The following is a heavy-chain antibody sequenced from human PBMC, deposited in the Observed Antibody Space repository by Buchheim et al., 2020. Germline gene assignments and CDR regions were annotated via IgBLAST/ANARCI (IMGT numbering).Heavy chain of an antibody. V-gene: IGHV3-30*18. Sequence: QVQLVESGGGVVQPGRSLRLSCAASGFTFSSYGMHWVRQAPGKGLEWVAVISYDGSNKYYADSVKGRFTISRDNSKNTLYLQMNSLRAEDTAVYYCAKDRTCSSTSCHGYYYYGMDVWGQGTT. J-gene: IGHJ6*02. CDR2: ISYDGSNK. CDR3: AKDRTCSSTSCHGYYYYGMDV. D-gene: IGHD2-2*01. CDR1: GFTFSSYG.